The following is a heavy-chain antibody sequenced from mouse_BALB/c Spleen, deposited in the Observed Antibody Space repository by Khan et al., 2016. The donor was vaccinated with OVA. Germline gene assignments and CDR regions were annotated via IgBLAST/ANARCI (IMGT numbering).Heavy chain of an antibody. CDR3: ARHGFTTPAAWFAY. CDR1: GFTFSSYG. D-gene: IGHD1-1*01. J-gene: IGHJ3*01. Sequence: EVELVESGGDLVKPGGSLNLSCEASGFTFSSYGMSWLRQTPDKRLEWVATISNGGSYTYYPDSVKGRLTISRDNAKNTLYLQMSSLTSEDTAMYYCARHGFTTPAAWFAYWGQGTLVTVSA. CDR2: ISNGGSYT. V-gene: IGHV5-6*01.